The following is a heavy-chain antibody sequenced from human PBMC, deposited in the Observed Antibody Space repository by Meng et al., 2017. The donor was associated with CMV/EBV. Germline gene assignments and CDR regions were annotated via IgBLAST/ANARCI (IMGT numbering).Heavy chain of an antibody. V-gene: IGHV3-30*02. D-gene: IGHD6-6*01. J-gene: IGHJ6*02. CDR3: ARNLGARTPRDAMDV. CDR1: GFTFSSYG. Sequence: GESLKISCAASGFTFSSYGMHWVRQAPGKGLEWVAFIRYDGSNKYYADSVKGRFTISRDNSKNTLYLQMNSLRAEDTAVYYCARNLGARTPRDAMDVWGQGTTVTVSS. CDR2: IRYDGSNK.